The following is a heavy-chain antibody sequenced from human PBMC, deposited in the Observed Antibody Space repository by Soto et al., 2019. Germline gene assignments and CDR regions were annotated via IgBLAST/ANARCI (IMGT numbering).Heavy chain of an antibody. CDR3: ARDIAFWSGYYTDAFDI. CDR1: GYTFTSYY. V-gene: IGHV1-46*01. J-gene: IGHJ3*02. D-gene: IGHD3-3*01. CDR2: INPSGGST. Sequence: ASVKVSCKASGYTFTSYYMHWVRQAPGQGLEWMGIINPSGGSTSYAQKFQGRVTMTTDTSTSTAYMELRSLRSDDTAVYYCARDIAFWSGYYTDAFDIWGQGTMVTVSS.